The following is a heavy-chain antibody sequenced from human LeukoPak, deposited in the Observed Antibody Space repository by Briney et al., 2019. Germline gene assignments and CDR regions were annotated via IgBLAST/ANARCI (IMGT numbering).Heavy chain of an antibody. J-gene: IGHJ3*02. CDR1: KFTFSTYW. V-gene: IGHV3-74*01. CDR3: AREDVDIAVAASGAFDT. Sequence: GGSLRLSGAASKFTFSTYWMHWVRQAPGKGLVWVSRIISDGSTTNYAGSVKGRLTISRENAKNTLYLQMNSLRAEDTAVYYCAREDVDIAVAASGAFDTWGQGTMVTVSS. CDR2: IISDGSTT. D-gene: IGHD6-19*01.